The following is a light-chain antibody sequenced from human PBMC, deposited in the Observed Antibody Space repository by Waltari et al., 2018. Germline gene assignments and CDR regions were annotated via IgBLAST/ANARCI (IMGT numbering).Light chain of an antibody. CDR1: SRYGGGYNY. CDR2: EVS. CDR3: HSHTSSITTVI. J-gene: IGLJ2*01. V-gene: IGLV2-14*01. Sequence: QSALTQPASVSGSPGQSITISCTGTSRYGGGYNYVSWYQHHPGTAPKLIIYEVSKRPSGVSYRFSGSKSGNTASLTISGLQAEDEADYYCHSHTSSITTVIFGGGTKLTV.